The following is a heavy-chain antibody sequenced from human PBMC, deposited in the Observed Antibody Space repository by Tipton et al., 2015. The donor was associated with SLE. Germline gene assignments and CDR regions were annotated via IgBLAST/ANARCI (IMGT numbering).Heavy chain of an antibody. D-gene: IGHD6-25*01. CDR2: INPNSGGT. Sequence: LVQSGAEVKKPGASVKVSCKASGYTFTSYGISWVRQAPGQGLEWMGWINPNSGGTNYAQKFQGRVTMTRDTFISTAYMELSRLRSDDTAVYYCARDVRMAAAGVAFDIWGEATMVTVSS. CDR3: ARDVRMAAAGVAFDI. J-gene: IGHJ3*02. V-gene: IGHV1-2*02. CDR1: GYTFTSYG.